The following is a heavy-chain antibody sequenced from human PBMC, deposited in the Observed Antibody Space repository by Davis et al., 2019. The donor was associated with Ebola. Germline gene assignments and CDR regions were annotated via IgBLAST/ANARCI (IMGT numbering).Heavy chain of an antibody. CDR2: IIPIFGTS. D-gene: IGHD5-12*01. CDR3: ARDFLYSGYDSIAFDI. Sequence: SVKVSCKASGYTFTSYGIIWVRQAPGQGLEWMGGIIPIFGTSNYAQKFQGRVTITADESTSTAYMELSSLRSEDTAVYYCARDFLYSGYDSIAFDIWGQGTMVTVSS. J-gene: IGHJ3*02. V-gene: IGHV1-69*13. CDR1: GYTFTSYG.